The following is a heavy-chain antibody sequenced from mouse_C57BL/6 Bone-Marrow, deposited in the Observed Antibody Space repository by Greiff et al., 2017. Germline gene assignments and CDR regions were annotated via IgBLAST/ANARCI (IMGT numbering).Heavy chain of an antibody. J-gene: IGHJ2*01. Sequence: EVQRVESEGGLVQPGSSMKLSCTASGFTFSDYYMAWVRQVPEKGLEWVANINYDGSSTYYLDSLKSRFIISRDNAKNILYLQMSSLKSEDTATYYCARVYYSNFYFDYWGQGTTLTVSS. CDR3: ARVYYSNFYFDY. V-gene: IGHV5-16*01. CDR2: INYDGSST. CDR1: GFTFSDYY. D-gene: IGHD2-5*01.